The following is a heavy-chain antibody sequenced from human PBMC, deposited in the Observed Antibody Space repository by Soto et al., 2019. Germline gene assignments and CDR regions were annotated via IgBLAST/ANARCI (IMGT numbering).Heavy chain of an antibody. Sequence: SLTCAVSGVSFSGYYWSCIRQPPGKGLEWIGEINHSGSTNYNPSLKSRVTISVDTSKNQFSLKLSSVTAADTAVYYCARGGRDSSNHYRPHYYYGMDVWGQGTTVTV. CDR3: ARGGRDSSNHYRPHYYYGMDV. CDR1: GVSFSGYY. CDR2: INHSGST. J-gene: IGHJ6*02. V-gene: IGHV4-34*01. D-gene: IGHD3-22*01.